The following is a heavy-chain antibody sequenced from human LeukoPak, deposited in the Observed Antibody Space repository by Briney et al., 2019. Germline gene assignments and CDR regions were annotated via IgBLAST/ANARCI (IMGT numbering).Heavy chain of an antibody. CDR2: ISGSGGST. CDR3: AILANWDDAFDI. CDR1: GFTFSSYA. J-gene: IGHJ3*02. D-gene: IGHD7-27*01. Sequence: GGSLRLSCAASGFTFSSYAMSWVRQAPGKGLEWVSAISGSGGSTYYADSVKGRFTTSRDNSKNTLYLQMNSLRAEDTAVYYCAILANWDDAFDIWGQGTMVTVSS. V-gene: IGHV3-23*01.